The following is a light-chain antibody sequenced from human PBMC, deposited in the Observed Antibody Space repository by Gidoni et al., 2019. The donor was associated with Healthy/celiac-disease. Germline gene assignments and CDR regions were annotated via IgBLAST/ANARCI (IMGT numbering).Light chain of an antibody. Sequence: EIVLTQSPATLSWSPGERATLSCRASQSVSSYLAWYQQKPGQAPRLLLYDASNRATGIPARFSGSGSWTDFTLTISSLEPEDFSVYYCQQRSNWPWTFGQGTKVEIK. CDR2: DAS. J-gene: IGKJ1*01. V-gene: IGKV3-11*01. CDR1: QSVSSY. CDR3: QQRSNWPWT.